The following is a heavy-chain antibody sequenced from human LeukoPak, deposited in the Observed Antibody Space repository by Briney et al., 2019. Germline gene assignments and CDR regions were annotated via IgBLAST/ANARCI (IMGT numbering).Heavy chain of an antibody. CDR2: ISSSSSYI. D-gene: IGHD5-12*01. CDR3: ARSNSPLNIVATIDMDV. V-gene: IGHV3-21*01. Sequence: PGGSLRLSCAASGFTFSSYSMNWVRQAPGKGLEWASSISSSSSYIYYADSVKGRFTISRDNAKNSLYLQMNSLRAEDTAVYYCARSNSPLNIVATIDMDVWGQGTTVTVSS. J-gene: IGHJ6*02. CDR1: GFTFSSYS.